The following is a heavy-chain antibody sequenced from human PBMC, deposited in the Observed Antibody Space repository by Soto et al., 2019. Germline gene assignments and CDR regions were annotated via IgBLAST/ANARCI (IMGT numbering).Heavy chain of an antibody. CDR2: ISAYNGNT. Sequence: ASVKVSCKACGYTFTSYVISWVRQAPGQGLAGMGWISAYNGNTNYAQKLQGRVTMTTDTSTSTAYMELRSLRSDDTAVYYCARDIAKGYYDSSGYYNPAHFDYWGQGTLVTVSS. D-gene: IGHD3-22*01. CDR3: ARDIAKGYYDSSGYYNPAHFDY. V-gene: IGHV1-18*01. CDR1: GYTFTSYV. J-gene: IGHJ4*02.